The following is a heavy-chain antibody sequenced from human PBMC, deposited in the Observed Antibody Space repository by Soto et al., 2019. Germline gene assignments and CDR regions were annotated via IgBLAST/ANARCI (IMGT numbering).Heavy chain of an antibody. Sequence: GESLKISCKGSGYSFTSYWIGWVCQMPGKGLEWMWIIYPGDSDTRYSPSFQGQVTISADKSISTAYLQWSSLKASDTAMYYCARGSNQIAARSYYYYYYGMDVWGQGTTVTVSS. V-gene: IGHV5-51*01. CDR3: ARGSNQIAARSYYYYYYGMDV. CDR1: GYSFTSYW. D-gene: IGHD6-6*01. J-gene: IGHJ6*02. CDR2: IYPGDSDT.